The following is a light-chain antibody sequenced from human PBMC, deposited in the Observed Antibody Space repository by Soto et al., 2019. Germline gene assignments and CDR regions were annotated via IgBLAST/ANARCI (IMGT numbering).Light chain of an antibody. J-gene: IGKJ4*01. CDR3: QQYYSYLPF. CDR1: QGISSY. CDR2: AAS. Sequence: AIRMTQSPSSLSASTGDRVTITCRASQGISSYLAWYQQKPGKAPKLLIYAASTLQSGVPSRFSGSGSGTDFTLTISCLQSEDFATYYCQQYYSYLPFFGGGTKVEIK. V-gene: IGKV1-8*01.